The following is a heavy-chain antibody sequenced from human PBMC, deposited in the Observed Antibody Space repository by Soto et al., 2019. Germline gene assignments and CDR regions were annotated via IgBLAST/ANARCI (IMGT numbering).Heavy chain of an antibody. D-gene: IGHD2-15*01. V-gene: IGHV4-34*01. J-gene: IGHJ4*02. Sequence: QVQLQQWGAGLLKPSETLSLTCAVYGGSLSGSYWSWIRQPPGTGLEWIGEIHHIGRTYYKPSLKSRVTLSVDTSKNQFSLKLNSVTAADTAVYYCASPGYCSDGTCYPDYWGQGTLVTVSS. CDR3: ASPGYCSDGTCYPDY. CDR1: GGSLSGSY. CDR2: IHHIGRT.